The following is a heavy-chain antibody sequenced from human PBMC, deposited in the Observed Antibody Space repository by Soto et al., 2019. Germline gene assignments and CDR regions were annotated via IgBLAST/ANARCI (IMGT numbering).Heavy chain of an antibody. D-gene: IGHD6-13*01. CDR3: ARGGEQQLVHGRYFDL. Sequence: SETLSLTCAVYGGSFSGYYWSWIRQPPGKGLEWIGEINHSGSTNYNPSLKSRVTISVDTSKNQFSLKLSSVTAADTAVYYCARGGEQQLVHGRYFDLWGRGTLVTVSS. V-gene: IGHV4-34*01. CDR2: INHSGST. CDR1: GGSFSGYY. J-gene: IGHJ2*01.